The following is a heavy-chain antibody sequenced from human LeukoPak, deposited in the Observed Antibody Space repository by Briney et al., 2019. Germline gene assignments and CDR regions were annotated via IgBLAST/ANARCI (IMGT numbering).Heavy chain of an antibody. Sequence: ASVKVSCKASGGTFSSYAISWVRQAPGQGLEWMGGFIPIFGTANYAQKFQGRVTITADESTSTAYMELSSLRSEDTAVYYCASRYDSSGYGPKNYYYYYGMDVWGQGTTVTVSS. CDR2: FIPIFGTA. V-gene: IGHV1-69*01. J-gene: IGHJ6*02. D-gene: IGHD3-22*01. CDR3: ASRYDSSGYGPKNYYYYYGMDV. CDR1: GGTFSSYA.